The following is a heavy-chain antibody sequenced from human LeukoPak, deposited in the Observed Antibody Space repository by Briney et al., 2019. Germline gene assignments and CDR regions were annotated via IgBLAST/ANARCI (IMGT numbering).Heavy chain of an antibody. CDR1: GFTFSSYG. J-gene: IGHJ4*02. CDR3: AREGYGDYRESFDY. V-gene: IGHV3-33*01. D-gene: IGHD4-17*01. Sequence: GGSLRLSCAASGFTFSSYGMHWVRQAPGKGLEWVAVIWYDGSNKYYADSVKGRFTISRDNSKNTLYLQMNSLRAEDTAVYYCAREGYGDYRESFDYWGQGTLVTVSS. CDR2: IWYDGSNK.